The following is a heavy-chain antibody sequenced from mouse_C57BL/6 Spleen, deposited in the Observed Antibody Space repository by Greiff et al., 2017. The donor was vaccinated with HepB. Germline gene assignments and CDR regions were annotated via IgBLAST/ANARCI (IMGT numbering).Heavy chain of an antibody. CDR2: IYPGDGDT. V-gene: IGHV1-80*01. Sequence: QVHVKQSGAELVKPGASVKISCKASGYAFSSYWMNWVKQRPGKGLEWIGQIYPGDGDTNYNGKFKGKATLTADKSSSTAYMQLSSLTSEDSAVYFCAKTGTSYYYAMDYWGQGTSVTVSS. D-gene: IGHD4-1*01. CDR1: GYAFSSYW. CDR3: AKTGTSYYYAMDY. J-gene: IGHJ4*01.